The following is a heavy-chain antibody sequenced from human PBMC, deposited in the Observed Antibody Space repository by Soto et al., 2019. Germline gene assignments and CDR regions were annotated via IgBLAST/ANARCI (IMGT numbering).Heavy chain of an antibody. Sequence: QVPLQESGPGLVKPSETLYLTCTVSGGSISSSYWSWIRKPPGKGLECIGYISISGSTNYTPAIKSRVTISVDTSKHQVSLKLSSVTASDTAVYYCARSHCSGGSCDLWYFEYCGQGTRVTVSS. CDR1: GGSISSSY. V-gene: IGHV4-4*08. CDR3: ARSHCSGGSCDLWYFEY. CDR2: ISISGST. D-gene: IGHD2-15*01. J-gene: IGHJ4*02.